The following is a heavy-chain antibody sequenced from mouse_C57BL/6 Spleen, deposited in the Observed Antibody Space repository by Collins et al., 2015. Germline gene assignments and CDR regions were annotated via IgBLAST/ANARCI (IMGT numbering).Heavy chain of an antibody. D-gene: IGHD2-2*01. CDR1: GYTFTNYG. Sequence: QIQLVQSGPELKKPGETVKISCKASGYTFTNYGMNWVKQAPGKGLKWMGWINTNTGEPTYAEEFKGRFAFSLETSASTAYLQINNLKNEDTATYFCARSRGLRLGYWGQGTTLTVSS. V-gene: IGHV9-3*02. CDR3: ARSRGLRLGY. CDR2: INTNTGEP. J-gene: IGHJ2*01.